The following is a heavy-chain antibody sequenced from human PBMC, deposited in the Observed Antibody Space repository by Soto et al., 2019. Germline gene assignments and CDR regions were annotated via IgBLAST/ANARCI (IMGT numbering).Heavy chain of an antibody. J-gene: IGHJ4*02. CDR3: VRRVSGNDDY. Sequence: EVQLAESGGGMVQPGGSLRLSCVASGFTFSSYDMHWVRQAPGKGLEYVSSISSNGGTTYYGNSVKGRFTISRDNSKKTLYLQMGSLRAEDMAVYYGVRRVSGNDDYWGQGTLVTVSS. D-gene: IGHD1-1*01. CDR1: GFTFSSYD. V-gene: IGHV3-64*01. CDR2: ISSNGGTT.